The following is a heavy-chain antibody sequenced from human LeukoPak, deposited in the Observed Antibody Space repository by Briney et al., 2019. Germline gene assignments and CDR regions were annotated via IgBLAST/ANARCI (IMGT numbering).Heavy chain of an antibody. CDR1: GFTFSSSA. CDR2: ISYDGNTK. V-gene: IGHV3-30*18. Sequence: GGSLRLSCAASGFTFSSSAMHWVRQAPGRGLEWMAVISYDGNTKYYADSVKGRFTISRDNSKNTLYLQMNSLRAEDTAVYYCAKGLGENSGSYYRDYWGQGTLVTVSS. D-gene: IGHD1-26*01. J-gene: IGHJ4*02. CDR3: AKGLGENSGSYYRDY.